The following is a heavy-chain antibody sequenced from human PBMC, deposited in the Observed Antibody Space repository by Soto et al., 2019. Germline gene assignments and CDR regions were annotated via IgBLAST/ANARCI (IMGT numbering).Heavy chain of an antibody. CDR1: GFSLSTSGVG. D-gene: IGHD1-1*01. J-gene: IGHJ4*02. CDR2: IYWNDAK. Sequence: QITLKESGPQLVKPTQPLTLTCTFSGFSLSTSGVGVGWIRQPPGKALECLALIYWNDAKRYSPSLKSRLTITKDTSKNQVVLTMTNMDPVDTATYYCAHRGTTFGIFDYWGQGTLVTVSS. V-gene: IGHV2-5*01. CDR3: AHRGTTFGIFDY.